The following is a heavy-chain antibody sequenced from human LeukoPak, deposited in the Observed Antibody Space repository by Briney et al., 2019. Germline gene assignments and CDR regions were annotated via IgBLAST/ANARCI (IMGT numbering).Heavy chain of an antibody. V-gene: IGHV4-4*09. CDR3: ARHGSVRSPLGP. J-gene: IGHJ5*02. CDR2: IYATAST. D-gene: IGHD3-10*01. CDR1: GGSISSYY. Sequence: SETLSLTCTVSGGSISSYYWSWIRQPPGKGLEWIGYIYATASTNYNPSLKSRVTISVDTSKTQFSLNLRSVTAADTAVYYCARHGSVRSPLGPWGQGTLVTVSS.